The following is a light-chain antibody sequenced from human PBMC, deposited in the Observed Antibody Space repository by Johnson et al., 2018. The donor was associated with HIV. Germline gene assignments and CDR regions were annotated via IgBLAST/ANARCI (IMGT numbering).Light chain of an antibody. V-gene: IGLV1-51*02. Sequence: QSVLTQPPSVSAAPGQKVTISCSGSNSNIGNSYVSWYQQLPRTAPKLLIYENNKRPSGIPDRFSGSKSGTSATLGITGLQTGDEADYYCGTWDSSLDAYVFGTGTTVTVL. CDR1: NSNIGNSY. CDR2: ENN. CDR3: GTWDSSLDAYV. J-gene: IGLJ1*01.